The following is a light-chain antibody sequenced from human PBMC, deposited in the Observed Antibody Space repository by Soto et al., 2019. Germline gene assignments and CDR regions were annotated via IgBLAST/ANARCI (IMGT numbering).Light chain of an antibody. V-gene: IGKV3-20*01. CDR3: QQYGSSPLT. CDR1: QSVSSNF. J-gene: IGKJ4*01. CDR2: GAS. Sequence: EIVLTQSPGTLSLSPGERATLSCRASQSVSSNFLVWYQQKPGQAPRLLIYGASNRATGIPDRFSGSGSVKDFTLTISRLEPEDFAVYYCQQYGSSPLTFGGGTKVEIK.